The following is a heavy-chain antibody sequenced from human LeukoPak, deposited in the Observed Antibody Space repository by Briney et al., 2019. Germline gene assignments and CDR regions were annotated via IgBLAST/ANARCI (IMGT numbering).Heavy chain of an antibody. CDR1: AYTFTELS. CDR2: FDPEDGET. CDR3: ATVGVYSSSWYYFDY. V-gene: IGHV1-24*01. D-gene: IGHD6-13*01. Sequence: ASVKVTCKVSAYTFTELSMHWVRQAPAKGLEWMGGFDPEDGETIYAQKFPGRVTITEDTSTDTDYMELSSLRSEETAVYYCATVGVYSSSWYYFDYWGQGTLVTVSS. J-gene: IGHJ4*02.